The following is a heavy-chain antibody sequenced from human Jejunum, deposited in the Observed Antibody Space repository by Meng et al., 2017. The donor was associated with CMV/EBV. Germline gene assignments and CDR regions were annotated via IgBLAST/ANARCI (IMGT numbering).Heavy chain of an antibody. CDR1: GLAVSSNF. CDR2: IYGGGST. D-gene: IGHD3-16*01. V-gene: IGHV3-66*02. CDR3: ARVGGS. Sequence: SLKISCTASGLAVSSNFVSWVRQAPGKGLEWVSFIYGGGSTYYADSVKGRFTISRDNSKNTLYLQMNSLRPEDTAVYYCARVGGSWGQGTLVTVSS. J-gene: IGHJ4*02.